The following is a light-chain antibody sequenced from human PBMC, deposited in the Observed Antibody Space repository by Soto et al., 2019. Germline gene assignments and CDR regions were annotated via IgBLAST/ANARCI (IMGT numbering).Light chain of an antibody. Sequence: EIVLTQSPGTLSLSPGERAALSCRASQSVTSTYLAWYQQKPGQAPRLLIYGASSRATGIPDRFSGSGSGIDFTLIISRLEPEDFAVYYCQQYGRSITFGGGTKVEIK. J-gene: IGKJ4*01. CDR1: QSVTSTY. V-gene: IGKV3-20*01. CDR3: QQYGRSIT. CDR2: GAS.